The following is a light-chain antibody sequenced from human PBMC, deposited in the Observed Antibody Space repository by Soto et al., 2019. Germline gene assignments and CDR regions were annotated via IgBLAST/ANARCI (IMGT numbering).Light chain of an antibody. CDR1: QSISSW. CDR3: QQYNSYRWT. J-gene: IGKJ1*01. Sequence: DIQMTQSPSTLAASVGDRVTITCRPSQSISSWVAWYQQKPGKAPKLLIYDASSLKSGVPFRFSGSGSGTEFTLTISSLQPDDFATYYCQQYNSYRWTFGQGTKVDIK. CDR2: DAS. V-gene: IGKV1-5*01.